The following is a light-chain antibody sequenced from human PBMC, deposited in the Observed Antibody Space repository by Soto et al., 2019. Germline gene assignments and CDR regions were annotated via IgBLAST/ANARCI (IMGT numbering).Light chain of an antibody. CDR3: YSVADNNPV. V-gene: IGLV3-27*01. CDR1: VLAKKY. CDR2: EDS. J-gene: IGLJ2*01. Sequence: SYELTQPSSVSVSPGQTARITCSGDVLAKKYARWFQQKPGQAPVLVIYEDSERPSGIPGRFSGSSSGTTVTLTISGAQVYDEADNYCYSVADNNPVFGGETKVTVL.